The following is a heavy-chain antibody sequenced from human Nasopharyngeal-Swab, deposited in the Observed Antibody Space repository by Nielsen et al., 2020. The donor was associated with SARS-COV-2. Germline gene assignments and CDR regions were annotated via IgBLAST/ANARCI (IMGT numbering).Heavy chain of an antibody. J-gene: IGHJ4*02. CDR3: AREGTPLYCSGGSCYGLSSRYSYGLGGFDY. D-gene: IGHD2-15*01. CDR1: GFTFSDHY. CDR2: TRNKANSYTT. Sequence: GGSLRLSCAASGFTFSDHYMDWVRQAPGKGLEWVGRTRNKANSYTTEYAASVKGRFTISRDDSKNSLYLQMNSLKTEGTAVYYCAREGTPLYCSGGSCYGLSSRYSYGLGGFDYWGQGTLVTVSS. V-gene: IGHV3-72*01.